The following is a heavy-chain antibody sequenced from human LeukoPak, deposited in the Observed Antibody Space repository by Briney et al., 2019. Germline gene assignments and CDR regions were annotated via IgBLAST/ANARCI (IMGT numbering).Heavy chain of an antibody. CDR1: GYIFTKYF. D-gene: IGHD6-25*01. CDR2: IYPGDFDT. Sequence: GEALKISCKGSGYIFTKYFIGWVRQMPGKGLEWMGVIYPGDFDTRYSPSFRGHVTISADKSISTAYLQWSSLEASDTAMYYCTRQAAAVSPTHFDYWGQGTLVTVTS. V-gene: IGHV5-51*01. CDR3: TRQAAAVSPTHFDY. J-gene: IGHJ4*02.